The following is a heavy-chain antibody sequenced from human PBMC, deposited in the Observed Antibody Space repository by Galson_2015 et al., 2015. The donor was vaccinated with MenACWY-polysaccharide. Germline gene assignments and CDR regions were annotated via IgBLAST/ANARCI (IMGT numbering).Heavy chain of an antibody. V-gene: IGHV3-11*01. J-gene: IGHJ4*02. CDR2: ISGTSSTI. CDR1: RFSFRDYY. CDR3: ARFYDFWSGYYVDY. D-gene: IGHD3-3*01. Sequence: SLRLSCAASRFSFRDYYMSWIRQAPGKGLEWVSYISGTSSTIHYSESVEGQFTISRDNAKNSLFLEMNSLRVEDTAVYFCARFYDFWSGYYVDYWGQGTVVTVSS.